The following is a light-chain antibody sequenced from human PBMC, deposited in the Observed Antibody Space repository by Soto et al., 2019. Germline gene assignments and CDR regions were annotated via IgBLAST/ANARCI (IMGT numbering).Light chain of an antibody. V-gene: IGKV1-5*03. CDR3: QQWSLYSWT. Sequence: IQMTHSPSTLSASVGDTVTVTCRASQNIGVWLAWYQQKPGKVPSLLIYKTSTLEDGVPSRFSGTGSGTDFTLTIYNLQPDDVATYYCQQWSLYSWTFGQGTKVDI. CDR2: KTS. CDR1: QNIGVW. J-gene: IGKJ1*01.